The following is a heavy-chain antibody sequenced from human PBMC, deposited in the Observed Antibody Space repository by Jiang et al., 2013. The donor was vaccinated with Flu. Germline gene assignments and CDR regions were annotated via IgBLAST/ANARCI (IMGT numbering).Heavy chain of an antibody. V-gene: IGHV3-72*01. CDR1: GFTFSDHY. CDR3: ARGALHYDILTGYYFTRDWYFDL. D-gene: IGHD3-9*01. J-gene: IGHJ2*01. CDR2: TRNKPNSYTT. Sequence: VQLLESGGGLVQPGGSLRLSCAASGFTFSDHYMDWVRQAPGKGLEWVGRTRNKPNSYTTEYAASVKGRFTISRDDSKNSLYLQMNSLKIEDTAVYYCARGALHYDILTGYYFTRDWYFDLWGRGTLVTVSS.